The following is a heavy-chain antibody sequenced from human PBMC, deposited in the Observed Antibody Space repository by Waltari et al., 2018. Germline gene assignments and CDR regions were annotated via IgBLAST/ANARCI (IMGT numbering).Heavy chain of an antibody. CDR2: ISSSSSTI. J-gene: IGHJ4*02. V-gene: IGHV3-48*04. Sequence: EVQLVESGGGLVQPGVSLRLSCAASGFTFSSYSMNWVRQAPGKGLEWVSYISSSSSTIYYADSVKGRFTISRDNAKNSLYLQMNSLRAEDTAVYYCARSIAVAGFDYWGQGTLVTVSS. CDR3: ARSIAVAGFDY. CDR1: GFTFSSYS. D-gene: IGHD6-19*01.